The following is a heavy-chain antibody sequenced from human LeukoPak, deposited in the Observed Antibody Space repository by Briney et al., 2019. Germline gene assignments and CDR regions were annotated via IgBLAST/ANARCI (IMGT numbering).Heavy chain of an antibody. Sequence: GGSLRLSCAASGFTFSSYSMNWVRQAPGEGLEWVSSISSSSSYIYYADSVKGRFTISRDNAKNSLYLQMNSLRAEDTAVYYCARTGVVAATVDYWGQGTLVAVSS. CDR1: GFTFSSYS. V-gene: IGHV3-21*01. J-gene: IGHJ4*02. CDR3: ARTGVVAATVDY. D-gene: IGHD2-15*01. CDR2: ISSSSSYI.